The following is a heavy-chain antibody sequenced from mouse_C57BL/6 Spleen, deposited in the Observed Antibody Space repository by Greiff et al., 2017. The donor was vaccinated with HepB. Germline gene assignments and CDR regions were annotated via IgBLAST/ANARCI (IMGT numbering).Heavy chain of an antibody. V-gene: IGHV3-1*01. CDR2: ISYSGST. Sequence: ESGPGMVKPSQPLSLTCTVTGYSITSGYDWHWIRHFPGNKLEWMGYISYSGSTNYNPSLKSRISITHDTSKNHFFLKLNSVTTEDTATYYCARRTTGTYRYFDVWGTGTTVTVSS. CDR3: ARRTTGTYRYFDV. J-gene: IGHJ1*03. CDR1: GYSITSGYD. D-gene: IGHD4-1*01.